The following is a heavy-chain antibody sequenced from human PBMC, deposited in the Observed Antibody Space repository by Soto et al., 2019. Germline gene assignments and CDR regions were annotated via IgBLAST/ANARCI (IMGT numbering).Heavy chain of an antibody. CDR1: GIIFSDYT. CDR3: ASVRGYSNGWSDY. D-gene: IGHD5-18*01. J-gene: IGHJ4*02. Sequence: EAQLVESGGGLVKPGGSLRLSCAASGIIFSDYTMSWVRQAPGKGLEWVSSISSSSSYIYYADSLKGRFTISRDNAKNSLYLQMNSLRAEDTAVYYCASVRGYSNGWSDYWGQGTLVTVSS. CDR2: ISSSSSYI. V-gene: IGHV3-21*01.